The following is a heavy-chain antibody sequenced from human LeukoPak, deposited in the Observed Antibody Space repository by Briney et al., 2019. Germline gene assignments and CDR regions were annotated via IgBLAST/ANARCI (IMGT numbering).Heavy chain of an antibody. V-gene: IGHV3-21*01. CDR2: ISSSSTYL. CDR1: GFTLSSYT. D-gene: IGHD2-21*02. CDR3: ARRSYCGGDCYGSDAFDI. J-gene: IGHJ3*02. Sequence: GGSLRLSCAASGFTLSSYTMNWVRQAPGEGLEWVSSISSSSTYLDYADSLKGRFTISRDNAKNSLYLQMNSLRAEDTAVYYCARRSYCGGDCYGSDAFDIWGQGTMVTVSS.